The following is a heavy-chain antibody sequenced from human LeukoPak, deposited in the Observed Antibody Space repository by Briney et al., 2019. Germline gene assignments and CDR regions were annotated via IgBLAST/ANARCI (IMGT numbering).Heavy chain of an antibody. Sequence: GRSLRLSCAASGFTFSSYGMHWVRQAPGKGLEWVALISYDGSNEYYADSVRGRFTISRDNSKFTLYMQMNSLRAEDTAVYYCARVRAGYCTSTSCYTGMDVWGQGTTVTVSS. J-gene: IGHJ6*02. V-gene: IGHV3-30*03. CDR1: GFTFSSYG. D-gene: IGHD2-2*01. CDR2: ISYDGSNE. CDR3: ARVRAGYCTSTSCYTGMDV.